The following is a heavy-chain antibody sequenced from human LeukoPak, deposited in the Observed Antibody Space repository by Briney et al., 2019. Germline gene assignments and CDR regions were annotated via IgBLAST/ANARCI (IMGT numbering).Heavy chain of an antibody. CDR2: IYHSGST. V-gene: IGHV4-30-4*01. D-gene: IGHD6-19*01. Sequence: SETLSLTCTVSGGSISSGDYYWSWIRQPPGKGLEWFGYIYHSGSTYYNPSLKSRVTISVDRSKNQFSLKLSSVTAADTAVYYCARESIAVAGHFDYWGQGTLVTVSS. CDR1: GGSISSGDYY. J-gene: IGHJ4*02. CDR3: ARESIAVAGHFDY.